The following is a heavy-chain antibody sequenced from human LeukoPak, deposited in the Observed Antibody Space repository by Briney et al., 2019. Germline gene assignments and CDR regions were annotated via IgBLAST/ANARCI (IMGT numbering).Heavy chain of an antibody. CDR2: IYYSGST. J-gene: IGHJ4*02. D-gene: IGHD1-26*01. Sequence: PSETLSLTCTVPGGSISSYYWSWIRQPPGKGLEWVGYIYYSGSTNYNPSLKSRVTISVDTSKNQFSLKLSSVTAADTAVYYCARAPSVGATSYFDYWGQGTLVTVSS. CDR1: GGSISSYY. V-gene: IGHV4-59*01. CDR3: ARAPSVGATSYFDY.